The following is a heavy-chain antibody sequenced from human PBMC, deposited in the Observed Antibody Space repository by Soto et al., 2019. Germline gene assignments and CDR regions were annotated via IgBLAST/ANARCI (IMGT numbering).Heavy chain of an antibody. CDR3: ARVHKNWFDS. CDR2: IDPSDSYT. CDR1: GYNFTAFW. J-gene: IGHJ5*01. Sequence: GESLKISCKASGYNFTAFWIHWVRQTPGKGLEWLGKIDPSDSYTNYSPSFEGHVTISTDKSTTTAFLQRSSLRASDTALYYCARVHKNWFDSWAQGTMVTVSS. V-gene: IGHV5-10-1*01.